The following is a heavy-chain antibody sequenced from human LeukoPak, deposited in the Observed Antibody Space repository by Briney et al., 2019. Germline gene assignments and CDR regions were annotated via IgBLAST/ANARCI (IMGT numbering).Heavy chain of an antibody. CDR2: IWYDGSNK. J-gene: IGHJ6*03. CDR1: GFTFSSYG. CDR3: AKGYYYMDV. V-gene: IGHV3-33*06. Sequence: GFLRLSCAASGFTFSSYGMHWVRQAPGKGLEWVAVIWYDGSNKYYADSVKGRFTISRDNTKNTLYLQMNSLRAEDTAVYYCAKGYYYMDVWGKGTTVTVSS.